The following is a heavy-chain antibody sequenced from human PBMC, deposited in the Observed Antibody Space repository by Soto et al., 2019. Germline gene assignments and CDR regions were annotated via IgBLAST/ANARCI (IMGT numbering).Heavy chain of an antibody. J-gene: IGHJ4*02. CDR3: ARVGREITRHFDY. Sequence: GGSLRLSCADSGFTFSSYSMNWVRQAPGKGLEWVSSISSSSTYIYYADSVKGRFTISRDNAKNSLYLQMNSLSAEDTAVYYCARVGREITRHFDYWGQGTLVTVSS. D-gene: IGHD3-10*01. CDR1: GFTFSSYS. V-gene: IGHV3-21*01. CDR2: ISSSSTYI.